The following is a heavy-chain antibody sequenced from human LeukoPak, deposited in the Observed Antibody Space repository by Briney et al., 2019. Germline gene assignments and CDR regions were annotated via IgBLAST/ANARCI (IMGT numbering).Heavy chain of an antibody. J-gene: IGHJ4*02. CDR1: GFTFSSYG. CDR3: AKDRERWLQSYFDY. D-gene: IGHD5-24*01. CDR2: IRYDGSNK. Sequence: GGSLTLSCAASGFTFSSYGMHWVRQAPGNGLEWVEFIRYDGSNKYYADSVKGRLTISRDNSKNTLYLQMNSLRAEDTAVYYCAKDRERWLQSYFDYWGQGTLVTVS. V-gene: IGHV3-30*02.